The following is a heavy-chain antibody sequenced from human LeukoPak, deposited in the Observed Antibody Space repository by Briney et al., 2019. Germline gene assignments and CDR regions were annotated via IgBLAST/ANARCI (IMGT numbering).Heavy chain of an antibody. Sequence: GGSLRLSCAASGFTFDDYGMNWVRQAPGKGLEWVSGINWNGDNTGYADCVKGRFTISRDNAKNSLSLQMSSLRVEDTALYYCARGTCYYDATGYYGAFDYWGQGILVTVSS. D-gene: IGHD3-22*01. CDR2: INWNGDNT. V-gene: IGHV3-20*04. CDR1: GFTFDDYG. J-gene: IGHJ4*02. CDR3: ARGTCYYDATGYYGAFDY.